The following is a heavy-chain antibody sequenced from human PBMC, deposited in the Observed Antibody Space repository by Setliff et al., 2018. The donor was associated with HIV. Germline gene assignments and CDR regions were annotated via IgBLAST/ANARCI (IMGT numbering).Heavy chain of an antibody. CDR1: GYTFTGYY. D-gene: IGHD7-27*01. J-gene: IGHJ3*02. Sequence: GASVKVSCKTSGYTFTGYYVHWVRQAPGQGLEWMGWINPNNGDTNYAQKFQGRVTMTRDTSISTAYMELSSLKSDDTAVYYCARIPTGGAFDIWGQGTVVTVSS. CDR3: ARIPTGGAFDI. CDR2: INPNNGDT. V-gene: IGHV1-2*02.